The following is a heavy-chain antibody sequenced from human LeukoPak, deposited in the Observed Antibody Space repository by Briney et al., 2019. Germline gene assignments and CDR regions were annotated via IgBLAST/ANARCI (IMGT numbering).Heavy chain of an antibody. J-gene: IGHJ4*02. D-gene: IGHD3-22*01. CDR1: GGSFSGYY. V-gene: IGHV4-34*01. Sequence: PSETLSLTCAVYGGSFSGYYWSWIRQPPGKGLEWIGEINHSGSTNYNPSLKSRVTISVDTPKNQFSLKLSSVTAADTAVYYCARGMYYYDSSGYYDFDYWGQGTLVTVSS. CDR3: ARGMYYYDSSGYYDFDY. CDR2: INHSGST.